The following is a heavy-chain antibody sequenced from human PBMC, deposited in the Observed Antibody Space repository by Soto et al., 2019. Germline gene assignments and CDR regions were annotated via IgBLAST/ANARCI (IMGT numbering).Heavy chain of an antibody. D-gene: IGHD1-20*01. J-gene: IGHJ5*02. CDR2: IIPIFGTA. CDR1: GGTFSSYA. CDR3: ARAYKWKEANWFDP. Sequence: SVKVSCKASGGTFSSYAISWVRQAPGQGLEWMGGIIPIFGTANYAQEFQGRVTITADESTSTAYMELSSLRPEDTAVYYCARAYKWKEANWFDPWGQGALVTVSS. V-gene: IGHV1-69*13.